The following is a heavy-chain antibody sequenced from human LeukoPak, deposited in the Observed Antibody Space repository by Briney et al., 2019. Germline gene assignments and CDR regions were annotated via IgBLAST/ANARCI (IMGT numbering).Heavy chain of an antibody. D-gene: IGHD3-9*01. CDR1: GGTFSSYA. Sequence: SVKVSCKASGGTFSSYAISWVRQAPGQGLEWMGGIIPIFDTVNYAQKFQGRVTITADKSTSTAYMELSSLRSEDTAVYYCARDGRYFDWSPTYYYYYYMDVWAKGPRSPSP. CDR3: ARDGRYFDWSPTYYYYYYMDV. V-gene: IGHV1-69*06. CDR2: IIPIFDTV. J-gene: IGHJ6*03.